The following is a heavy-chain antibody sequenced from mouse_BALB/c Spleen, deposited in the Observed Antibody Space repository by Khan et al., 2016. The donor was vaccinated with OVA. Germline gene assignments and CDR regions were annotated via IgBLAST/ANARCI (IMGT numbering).Heavy chain of an antibody. CDR3: ARAYYRYDGYYAMDY. Sequence: ESGPGLVAPSQSLSITCTVSGFSLSRYNIHWVRQPPGKGLEWLGMIWGGGGTDYNSTLKIRLSISKDNSMSQVFLKMNSLQTDDTAMYYCARAYYRYDGYYAMDYWGQGTSVTVSS. CDR2: IWGGGGT. J-gene: IGHJ4*01. D-gene: IGHD2-14*01. CDR1: GFSLSRYN. V-gene: IGHV2-6-4*01.